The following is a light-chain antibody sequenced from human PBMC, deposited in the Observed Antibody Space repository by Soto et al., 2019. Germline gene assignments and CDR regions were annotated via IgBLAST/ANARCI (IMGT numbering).Light chain of an antibody. CDR1: QDITNF. V-gene: IGKV1-9*01. Sequence: IQSTPAPSSLSASVGDRVALTCRATQDITNFLAWYQQKPGKAPKLLIYVASTLQSGVPSRFSGSGSGTDFTRTISSLQPEDFAPYFCQQVESYPSTFGGGTKVNIK. J-gene: IGKJ4*01. CDR2: VAS. CDR3: QQVESYPST.